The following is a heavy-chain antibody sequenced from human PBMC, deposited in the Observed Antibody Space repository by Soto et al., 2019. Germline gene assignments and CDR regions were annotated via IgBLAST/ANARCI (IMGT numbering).Heavy chain of an antibody. J-gene: IGHJ4*02. CDR3: ARAPGGYSGYGDV. CDR2: INAGNGNT. CDR1: GYTFTSYA. V-gene: IGHV1-3*01. D-gene: IGHD5-12*01. Sequence: QVQLVQSGAEVKKPGASVKVSCKASGYTFTSYAMHWVRQDPGQRLEWMGWINAGNGNTKYSQKFQGRVTITRDTSASTAYMELSSLISEDTAVYYCARAPGGYSGYGDVWGQGTLVTVSS.